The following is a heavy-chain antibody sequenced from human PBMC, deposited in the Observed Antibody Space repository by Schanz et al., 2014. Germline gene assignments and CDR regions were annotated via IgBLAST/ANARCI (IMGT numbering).Heavy chain of an antibody. J-gene: IGHJ6*02. CDR1: GFTFSSYW. CDR2: IKQHGNEK. Sequence: VQLVESGGGVVQPGRSLRLSCAAYGFTFSSYWMSWVRQAPGKGLEWVANIKQHGNEKYYVDSVKGRFTISRDNAKISLYLQMNSLRVEDTAVYYCARDTSYGMDVWGQGTTVTVSS. CDR3: ARDTSYGMDV. V-gene: IGHV3-7*04.